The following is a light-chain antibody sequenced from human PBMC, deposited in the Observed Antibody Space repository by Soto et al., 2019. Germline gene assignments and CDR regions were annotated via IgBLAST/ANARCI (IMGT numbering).Light chain of an antibody. CDR1: HSDVGGYNY. CDR3: SSYTRISTVI. CDR2: EVT. V-gene: IGLV2-14*01. Sequence: QSALTQPASVSGSPGQSITISCTGTHSDVGGYNYVSWYQQHPGKAPKLLIYEVTNRPSGVSNRFSGAKSGNTASLTISGLQAEDECDYYCSSYTRISTVIFGGGTKLTVL. J-gene: IGLJ2*01.